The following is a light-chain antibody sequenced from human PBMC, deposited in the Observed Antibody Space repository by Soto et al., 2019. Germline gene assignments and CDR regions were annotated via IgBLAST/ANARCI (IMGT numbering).Light chain of an antibody. Sequence: ETVLTQSPGTLSLSPGERATVSCRASQSVGGSSLAWYQQRPGQAPRLLIYDTSKRATGIPDRFSGSGSETDFTLTISRLEPEDSAVYYCQQCGGSPLFSFGPGTKVDIK. CDR1: QSVGGSS. V-gene: IGKV3-20*01. CDR2: DTS. CDR3: QQCGGSPLFS. J-gene: IGKJ3*01.